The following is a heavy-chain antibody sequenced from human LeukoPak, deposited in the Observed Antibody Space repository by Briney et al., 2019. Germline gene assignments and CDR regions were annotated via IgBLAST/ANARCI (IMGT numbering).Heavy chain of an antibody. J-gene: IGHJ4*01. CDR3: ARDRGRYSNYVCDY. CDR2: INPNSGGT. D-gene: IGHD4-11*01. Sequence: ASVKVSCKASGYTFTGYYMHWVRQAPGQGLEWMGWINPNSGGTNYAQKFQGRVTMTRHTSISTAYMELSRLRSDDTAVYYCARDRGRYSNYVCDYWGQGTLVTVSS. V-gene: IGHV1-2*02. CDR1: GYTFTGYY.